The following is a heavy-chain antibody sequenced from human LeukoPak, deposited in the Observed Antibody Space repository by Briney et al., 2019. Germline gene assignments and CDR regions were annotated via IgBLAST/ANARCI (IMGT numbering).Heavy chain of an antibody. CDR2: ISGSGGST. CDR3: AKHSAQRSVDIVATMGV. D-gene: IGHD5-12*01. J-gene: IGHJ4*02. Sequence: GGSLRLSCAASGFTFSSYAMSWVRQAPGKGLEWVSTISGSGGSTYYADPVKGRFTISRDNSKNTLYLQMNSLRAEDTAVYYCAKHSAQRSVDIVATMGVWGQGTLVTVSS. V-gene: IGHV3-23*01. CDR1: GFTFSSYA.